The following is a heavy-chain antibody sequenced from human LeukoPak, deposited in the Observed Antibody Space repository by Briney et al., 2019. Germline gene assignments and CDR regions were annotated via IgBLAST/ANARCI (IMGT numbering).Heavy chain of an antibody. CDR2: IYYSGST. CDR3: ASAPSGPFEI. V-gene: IGHV4-39*01. CDR1: GGSISSSDYY. J-gene: IGHJ3*02. Sequence: SETLSLTCTASGGSISSSDYYWGWIRQPPGKGLEWIGSIYYSGSTYYNPSLKSRVTISIDTSKNQFSLKLSSVTATDTAVYYCASAPSGPFEIWGKGTMVTVSS.